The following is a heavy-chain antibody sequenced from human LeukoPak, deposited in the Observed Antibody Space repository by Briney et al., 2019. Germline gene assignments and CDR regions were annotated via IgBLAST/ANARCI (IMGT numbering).Heavy chain of an antibody. J-gene: IGHJ4*02. Sequence: PSETLSLTGTVSGSSISGYYWSWIRQPAGKGLEWIGRISPSGSANYNPSLMSRVTLSVDTSNNQFSLNLRYVTAADTAVYYCARVKSGSFLFDSWGQGTLVTVSS. CDR2: ISPSGSA. CDR3: ARVKSGSFLFDS. CDR1: GSSISGYY. V-gene: IGHV4-4*07. D-gene: IGHD1-26*01.